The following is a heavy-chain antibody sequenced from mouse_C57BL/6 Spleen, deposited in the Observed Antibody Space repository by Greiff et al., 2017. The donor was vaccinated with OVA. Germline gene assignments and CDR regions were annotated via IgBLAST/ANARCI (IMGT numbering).Heavy chain of an antibody. CDR2: IYPGSGST. CDR3: AKKGIYYDLFDY. J-gene: IGHJ2*01. V-gene: IGHV1-55*01. CDR1: GNTFTSYW. D-gene: IGHD2-4*01. Sequence: QVQLQQPGAELVKPGASVKMSCKASGNTFTSYWITWVKQRPGQGLEWIGDIYPGSGSTNYNEKFKSKATLTVDTSSSTAYMQLSSLTSEDSAVYYCAKKGIYYDLFDYWGQGTTLTVSS.